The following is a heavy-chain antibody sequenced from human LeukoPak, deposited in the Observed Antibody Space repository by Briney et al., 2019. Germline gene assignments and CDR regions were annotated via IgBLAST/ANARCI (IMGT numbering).Heavy chain of an antibody. CDR2: ISGSGGST. CDR3: AKDYYCSSTSCHARAFDI. V-gene: IGHV3-23*01. CDR1: GFTFSSYA. Sequence: PGGSQRLSCAASGFTFSSYAMSWVRQAPGKGLEWVSAISGSGGSTYYADSVKGRFTISRDNSKNTLYLQMNSLRAEDTAVYYCAKDYYCSSTSCHARAFDIWGQGTMVTVSS. J-gene: IGHJ3*02. D-gene: IGHD2-2*01.